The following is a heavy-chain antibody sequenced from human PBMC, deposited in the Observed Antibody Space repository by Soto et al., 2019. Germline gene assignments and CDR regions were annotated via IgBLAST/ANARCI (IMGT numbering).Heavy chain of an antibody. D-gene: IGHD6-19*01. CDR1: RFTFSDYA. J-gene: IGHJ4*02. CDR2: VSHDGRNT. Sequence: VQLVESGGGVVQPGRSLRLSCAASRFTFSDYAMHWVRQAPGKGLEWVAVVSHDGRNTQYADSVKGRFTISRDSSKNTVSLEMTSLRAEDTAVYYCAKGGRQWLVTSDFNYWGQGALVTVSS. V-gene: IGHV3-30*18. CDR3: AKGGRQWLVTSDFNY.